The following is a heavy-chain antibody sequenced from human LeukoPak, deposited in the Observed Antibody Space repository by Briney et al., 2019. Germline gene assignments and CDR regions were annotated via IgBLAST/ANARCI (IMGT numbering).Heavy chain of an antibody. J-gene: IGHJ6*02. Sequence: GASVTVSCKASGYTLRDYYIYWVRQAPGQGLDSLGWLNPHSGGTNYAQKFQGRVTLTRDTSISTAYMELTTLTSDDTAIYYCARGHRIINGLDVWGQGTTVIVSS. CDR3: ARGHRIINGLDV. CDR1: GYTLRDYY. CDR2: LNPHSGGT. V-gene: IGHV1-2*02.